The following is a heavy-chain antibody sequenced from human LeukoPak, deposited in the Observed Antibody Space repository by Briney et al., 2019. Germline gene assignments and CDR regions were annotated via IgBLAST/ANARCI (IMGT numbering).Heavy chain of an antibody. CDR2: ISTYNGHT. Sequence: ASVNVSCKASNYLFISYGVTWVRQAPGQGLEWMGWISTYNGHTIYAEKFQGRVTLTAEASTMTVYMELRNLTSDDRAVYYCARPYCAGACVDGLDVWGQGTMVTVSS. J-gene: IGHJ3*01. D-gene: IGHD2-21*01. CDR1: NYLFISYG. V-gene: IGHV1-18*01. CDR3: ARPYCAGACVDGLDV.